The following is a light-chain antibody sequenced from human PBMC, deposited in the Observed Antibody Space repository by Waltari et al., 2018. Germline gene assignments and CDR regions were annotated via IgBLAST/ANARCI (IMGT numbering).Light chain of an antibody. J-gene: IGLJ3*02. V-gene: IGLV4-69*01. CDR2: VNSDGSH. Sequence: QLVLTQSPSASASLGASVKLTCTLRSGNSRNIISWLQQRPERGPRYLMKVNSDGSHSKGDDIPDRFSGSSSGAERDLIISSLQSEDEADDYCETGGHGTWVFGGGTKLTVL. CDR3: ETGGHGTWV. CDR1: SGNSRNI.